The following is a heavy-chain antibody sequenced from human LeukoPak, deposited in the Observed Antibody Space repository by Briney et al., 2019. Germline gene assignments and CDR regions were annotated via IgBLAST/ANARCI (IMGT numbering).Heavy chain of an antibody. D-gene: IGHD3-22*01. CDR2: ISGSGGST. Sequence: PGGSLRLSCAASGFTFSSYAMSWVRQAPGKGLERVSAISGSGGSTYYADSVKGRFTISRDNSKNTLYLQMNSLRAEDTAVYYCAKSHVPYYYDSSGYGGGEDYWGQGTLVTVSS. V-gene: IGHV3-23*01. CDR1: GFTFSSYA. CDR3: AKSHVPYYYDSSGYGGGEDY. J-gene: IGHJ4*02.